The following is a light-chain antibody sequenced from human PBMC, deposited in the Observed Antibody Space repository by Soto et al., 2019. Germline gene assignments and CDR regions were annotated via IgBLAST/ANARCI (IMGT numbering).Light chain of an antibody. V-gene: IGKV1-16*01. CDR1: QDINNF. CDR2: AAS. J-gene: IGKJ5*01. Sequence: IQMTQSPSSLSASVGDGVTITCRASQDINNFLAWFQQKPGRAPKTLIFAASRLHSGIPSRFSGSGSGTTFTLTISSLQPEDLGTYYCQHYDGYPQTFGQGTRLEI. CDR3: QHYDGYPQT.